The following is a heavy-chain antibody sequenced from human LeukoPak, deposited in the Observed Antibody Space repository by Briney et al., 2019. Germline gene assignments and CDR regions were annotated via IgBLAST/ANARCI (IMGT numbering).Heavy chain of an antibody. J-gene: IGHJ3*02. V-gene: IGHV3-23*01. CDR1: GFTFSSYA. D-gene: IGHD6-19*01. CDR2: ISGSGGST. Sequence: GGSLRLSCAASGFTFSSYAMSWVRQAPGKGLEWVSAISGSGGSTYYADSVKGRFTISRDNSKNTLYLQMNSLRAEDTAVYYCASSVAGIHDAFDIWGQGTMVTVSS. CDR3: ASSVAGIHDAFDI.